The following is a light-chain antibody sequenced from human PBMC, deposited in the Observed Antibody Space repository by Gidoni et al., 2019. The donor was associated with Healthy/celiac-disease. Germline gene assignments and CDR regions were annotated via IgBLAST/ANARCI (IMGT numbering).Light chain of an antibody. Sequence: EIVFTHSPATLSLSPGERATLSCRASQSVSSYLAWYQQKPGQAPRRLIYDASNRATGIPARFSGSGSGTDFTLTISSLEPEDFAVYYCQQRSNWHTWTFGQGTKVEIK. CDR2: DAS. J-gene: IGKJ1*01. CDR1: QSVSSY. CDR3: QQRSNWHTWT. V-gene: IGKV3-11*01.